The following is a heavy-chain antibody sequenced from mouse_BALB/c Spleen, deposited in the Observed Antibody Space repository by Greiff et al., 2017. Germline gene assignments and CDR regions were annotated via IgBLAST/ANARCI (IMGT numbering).Heavy chain of an antibody. J-gene: IGHJ3*01. CDR3: AREEVEGFAY. CDR2: IWAGGST. CDR1: GFSLTSYG. Sequence: VHLVESGPGLVAPSQSLSITCTVSGFSLTSYGVHWVRQPPGKGLEWLGVIWAGGSTNYNSALMSRLSISKDNSKSQVFLKMNSLQTDDTAMYYCAREEVEGFAYWGQGTLVTVSA. D-gene: IGHD1-1*01. V-gene: IGHV2-9*02.